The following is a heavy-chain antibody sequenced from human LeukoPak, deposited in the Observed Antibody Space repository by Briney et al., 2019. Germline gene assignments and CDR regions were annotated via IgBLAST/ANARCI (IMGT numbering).Heavy chain of an antibody. CDR1: GFTFISNP. CDR3: VKDADYDILTGYYTPDY. CDR2: FSSNGGST. Sequence: PGGPLRLSCSASGFTFISNPRHWFGQPPGRGLEYFSAFSSNGGSTYYADSVKGRFTISRDNSKDTLYLQMSSLRAEDTAVYYCVKDADYDILTGYYTPDYWGQGTLVTVSS. D-gene: IGHD3-9*01. J-gene: IGHJ4*02. V-gene: IGHV3-64D*06.